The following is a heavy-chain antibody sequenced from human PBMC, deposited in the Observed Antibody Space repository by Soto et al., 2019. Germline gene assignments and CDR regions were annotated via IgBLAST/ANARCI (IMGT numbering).Heavy chain of an antibody. D-gene: IGHD5-18*01. J-gene: IGHJ6*02. CDR2: IIPIFGTA. CDR3: ARDSKDTAMVTLVYYYGMDV. V-gene: IGHV1-69*13. CDR1: GCTFSSYA. Sequence: GASVKVSCKASGCTFSSYAISWVRQAPGQGLEWMGGIIPIFGTANYAQKFQGRVTITADESTSTAYMELSSLRSEDTAVYYCARDSKDTAMVTLVYYYGMDVWGQGTTVTVSS.